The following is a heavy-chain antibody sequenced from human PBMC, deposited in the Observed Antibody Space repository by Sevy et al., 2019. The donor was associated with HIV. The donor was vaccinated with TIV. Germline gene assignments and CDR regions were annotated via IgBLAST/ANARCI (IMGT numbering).Heavy chain of an antibody. V-gene: IGHV4-34*01. CDR1: GGSFSDYS. CDR3: ARLYAAYDI. D-gene: IGHD2-2*01. CDR2: VNHRGST. J-gene: IGHJ3*02. Sequence: SETLSLTCAIYGGSFSDYSWNWIRQSPGKGLEWIGEVNHRGSTNYNPSLKSRVTLSVDTSKNQFSLKLTSMTPADTALYFCARLYAAYDIRGQGTLVTVSS.